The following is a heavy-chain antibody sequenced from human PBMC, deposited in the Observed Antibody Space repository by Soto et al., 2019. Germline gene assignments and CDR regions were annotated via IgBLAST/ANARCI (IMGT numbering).Heavy chain of an antibody. CDR3: AKEPYSDFWSAYYYFDY. CDR2: ISGSGGRA. Sequence: EVQLLGSGGGLVQPGGSLRLSCAASGFTFGSHAMIWVRQAPGKGLEWVSVISGSGGRAYYSDSVKGRFTISRDNSINTLYLQMNSLRAEDTALYYCAKEPYSDFWSAYYYFDYWGQGTLVTVSS. D-gene: IGHD3-3*01. V-gene: IGHV3-23*01. CDR1: GFTFGSHA. J-gene: IGHJ4*02.